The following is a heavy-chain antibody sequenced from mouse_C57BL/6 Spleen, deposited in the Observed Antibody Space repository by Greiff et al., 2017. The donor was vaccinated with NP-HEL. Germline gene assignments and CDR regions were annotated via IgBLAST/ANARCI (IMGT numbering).Heavy chain of an antibody. Sequence: EVQLQQSGPELVKPGASVKISCKASGYTFTDYYMNWVKQSHGKSLEWIGDINPNNGGTSYNQKFKGKATLTVDKSSSTAYMELRSLTSEDSAVYYCARNPHYYGSSYLYYFDYWGQGTTLTVSS. CDR2: INPNNGGT. V-gene: IGHV1-26*01. D-gene: IGHD1-1*01. CDR1: GYTFTDYY. CDR3: ARNPHYYGSSYLYYFDY. J-gene: IGHJ2*01.